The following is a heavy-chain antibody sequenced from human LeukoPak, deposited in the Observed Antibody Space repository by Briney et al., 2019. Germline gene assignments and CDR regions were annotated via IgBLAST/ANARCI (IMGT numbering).Heavy chain of an antibody. D-gene: IGHD5-18*01. Sequence: AGSLRLSCAASGFTFSSYSMSWVRQAPGKGLECVSAISGSGGNTYYADSVKGRFTISRDNSKNTLYLQNSLRAEDTAVYYCAKDLQTDGCSYGNDDYWGQGTLVTVSS. V-gene: IGHV3-23*01. CDR2: ISGSGGNT. CDR1: GFTFSSYS. CDR3: AKDLQTDGCSYGNDDY. J-gene: IGHJ4*02.